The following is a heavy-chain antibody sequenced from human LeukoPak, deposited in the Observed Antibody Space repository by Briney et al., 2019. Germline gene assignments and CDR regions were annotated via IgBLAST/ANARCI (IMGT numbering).Heavy chain of an antibody. D-gene: IGHD3-3*01. V-gene: IGHV1-2*02. Sequence: ASVTVSCTASGDTFTGYYMHWVRQAPGQGLEWMGWINPNSGGTNYAQKFQGRVTMTRDTSISTAYMELSRLRSDDTAVYYCASGSARSPYYDFWSGPSGYGMDVWGQGTTVTVSS. CDR2: INPNSGGT. CDR1: GDTFTGYY. J-gene: IGHJ6*02. CDR3: ASGSARSPYYDFWSGPSGYGMDV.